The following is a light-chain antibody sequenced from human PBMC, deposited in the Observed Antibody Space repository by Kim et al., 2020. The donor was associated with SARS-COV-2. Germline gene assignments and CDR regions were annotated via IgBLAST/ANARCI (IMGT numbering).Light chain of an antibody. V-gene: IGKV2-30*01. CDR3: MQGTYWPHT. Sequence: DAVLTRSPLSLAVTLGQSASISCRSSQSLVYRDGKTYLNWIHQRPGQSPRRLLYKISNRDSGVPDRFRGSGSVTDFTLTITRVEAEDVGVYYCMQGTYWPHTFGQGTKLEI. J-gene: IGKJ2*01. CDR1: QSLVYRDGKTY. CDR2: KIS.